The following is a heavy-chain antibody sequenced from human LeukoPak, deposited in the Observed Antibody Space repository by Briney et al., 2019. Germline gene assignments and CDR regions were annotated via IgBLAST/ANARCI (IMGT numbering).Heavy chain of an antibody. CDR2: IATYNGKT. J-gene: IGHJ5*02. CDR3: ARDMVGLAADGNWCDP. D-gene: IGHD6-13*01. V-gene: IGHV1-18*01. CDR1: GYTFSIYV. Sequence: GASVTVSCKASGYTFSIYVISWVRQAPGQGLEWMGWIATYNGKTKYAEKVQGRVTMTTDTSTTTAYMELRTLRSDDTAVYYCARDMVGLAADGNWCDPWGQGTLVTVSS.